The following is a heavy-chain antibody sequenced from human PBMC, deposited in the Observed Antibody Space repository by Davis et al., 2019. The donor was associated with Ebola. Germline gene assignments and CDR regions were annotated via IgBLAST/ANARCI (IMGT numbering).Heavy chain of an antibody. CDR3: TQSSGYNTADY. Sequence: GESLKISCAASGFIFSSYWMSWVRQAPGKGLEWVANIKQDGSEKYYVDSVKGRFTISRDNAKNSLYLKMNSLRAEDTAVYYCTQSSGYNTADYWGQGTLVTVSS. D-gene: IGHD3-22*01. J-gene: IGHJ4*02. CDR2: IKQDGSEK. CDR1: GFIFSSYW. V-gene: IGHV3-7*03.